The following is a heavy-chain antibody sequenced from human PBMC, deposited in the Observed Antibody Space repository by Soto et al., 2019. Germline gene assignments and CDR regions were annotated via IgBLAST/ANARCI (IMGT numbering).Heavy chain of an antibody. CDR2: LSGDGRST. V-gene: IGHV3-64D*06. Sequence: GTLRLSCSASGFTFRSDAIHWVRQASGKGLEYVSALSGDGRSTYYADSVKGRFTVFRDNSKNTLFLQMSSLRVEDTAVYYCVKGNWAYSYNNWFDPWGQGTLVTV. CDR1: GFTFRSDA. D-gene: IGHD5-18*01. CDR3: VKGNWAYSYNNWFDP. J-gene: IGHJ5*02.